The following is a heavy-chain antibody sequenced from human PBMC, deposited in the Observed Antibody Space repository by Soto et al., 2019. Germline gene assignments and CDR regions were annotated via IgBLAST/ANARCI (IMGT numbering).Heavy chain of an antibody. D-gene: IGHD3-9*01. CDR3: ARNLMDYDILTGYYIAYYFDY. V-gene: IGHV1-3*01. CDR1: GYTFTTYA. J-gene: IGHJ4*02. Sequence: GASVKVSCKASGYTFTTYAMHWVRQAPGQRLEWMGWINAGKGNTKYSQKFQGRVTITRDTSASTAYMELNSLRSEDTAVYYCARNLMDYDILTGYYIAYYFDYWGQGTLVTVSS. CDR2: INAGKGNT.